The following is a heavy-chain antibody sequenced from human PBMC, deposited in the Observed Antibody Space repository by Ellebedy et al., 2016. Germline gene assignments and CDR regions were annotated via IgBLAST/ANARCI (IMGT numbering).Heavy chain of an antibody. D-gene: IGHD2-2*01. J-gene: IGHJ6*02. CDR1: GYTFTSYV. Sequence: ASVKVSCKVSGYTFTSYVISWVRQAPGQGLEWVGWISAYTGKTHYAQKLQGRVIMTTDTSTSTAYMELRSLRSDDTAVYYCARELGCSSSTCFGDDFYYGMDVWGQGTTVTVSS. CDR2: ISAYTGKT. V-gene: IGHV1-18*04. CDR3: ARELGCSSSTCFGDDFYYGMDV.